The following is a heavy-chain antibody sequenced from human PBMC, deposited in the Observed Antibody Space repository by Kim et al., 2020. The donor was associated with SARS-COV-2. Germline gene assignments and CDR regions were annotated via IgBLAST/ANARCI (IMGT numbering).Heavy chain of an antibody. CDR3: ARAPHYGDYLVDAFDI. D-gene: IGHD4-17*01. V-gene: IGHV5-51*01. J-gene: IGHJ3*02. Sequence: SFQGQVTISADKSISTAYLQWSSLKASDTAMYYCARAPHYGDYLVDAFDIWGQGTMVTVSS.